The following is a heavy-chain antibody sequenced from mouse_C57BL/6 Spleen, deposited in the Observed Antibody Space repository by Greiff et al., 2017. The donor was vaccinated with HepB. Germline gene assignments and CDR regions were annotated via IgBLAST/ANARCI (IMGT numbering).Heavy chain of an antibody. V-gene: IGHV1-64*01. CDR3: ASLLMITTVVATDY. J-gene: IGHJ2*01. Sequence: VKLQESGAELVKPGASVKLSCKASGYTFTSYWMHWVKQRPGQGLEWIGMIHPNSGSTNYNEKFKSKATLTVDKSSSTAYMQLSSLTSEDSAVYYCASLLMITTVVATDYWGQGTTLTVSS. CDR2: IHPNSGST. D-gene: IGHD1-1*01. CDR1: GYTFTSYW.